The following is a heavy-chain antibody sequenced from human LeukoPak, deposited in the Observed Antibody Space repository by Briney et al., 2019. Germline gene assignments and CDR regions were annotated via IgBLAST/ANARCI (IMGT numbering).Heavy chain of an antibody. V-gene: IGHV3-23*01. Sequence: GGSLRLSCAASGFTFSRCAMTWVRQAPGKGLEWVSAISASGGSTDYADSGKGRFTISRDNSKNTLYLQMNSLRAEDTAVYYCARDNHCSGGSCYPSNWFDPWGQGTLVTVSS. J-gene: IGHJ5*02. CDR1: GFTFSRCA. CDR3: ARDNHCSGGSCYPSNWFDP. D-gene: IGHD2-15*01. CDR2: ISASGGST.